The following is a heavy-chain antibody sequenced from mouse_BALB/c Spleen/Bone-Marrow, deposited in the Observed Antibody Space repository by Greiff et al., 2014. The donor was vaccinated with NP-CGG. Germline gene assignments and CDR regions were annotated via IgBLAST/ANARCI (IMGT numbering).Heavy chain of an antibody. CDR2: INPSNGGT. V-gene: IGHV1S81*02. D-gene: IGHD2-4*01. CDR1: GYTFTSYY. Sequence: VQLQQSGAELVKPGASVKLSCKASGYTFTSYYMYWVKQRPGQGLEWIGEINPSNGGTNFNEKFKSKATLTVDKSSSTAYMQLSSLTSEDSAVQYCTRSAMSTYFDYWGQGTTLTVSS. J-gene: IGHJ2*01. CDR3: TRSAMSTYFDY.